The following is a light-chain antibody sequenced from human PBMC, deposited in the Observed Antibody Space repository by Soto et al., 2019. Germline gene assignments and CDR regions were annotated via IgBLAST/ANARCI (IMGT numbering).Light chain of an antibody. Sequence: QSALTQPASVSGSPGPSITISCTGTSSDVGGYNYGSWYQQHPGKAPKLMIYEVSNRPSGVSDRFSGSRSGNTASLTISGLQAEDESDYYCISYTSSSTWVFGGGTKLTVL. CDR3: ISYTSSSTWV. V-gene: IGLV2-14*01. J-gene: IGLJ3*02. CDR2: EVS. CDR1: SSDVGGYNY.